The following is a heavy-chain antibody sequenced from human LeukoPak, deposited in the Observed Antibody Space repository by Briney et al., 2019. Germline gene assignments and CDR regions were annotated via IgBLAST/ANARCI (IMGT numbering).Heavy chain of an antibody. J-gene: IGHJ4*02. CDR2: INPDSGGT. V-gene: IGHV1-2*06. Sequence: GASVKVSCKASGYTFTGYYMHWVRQAPGEGLEWMGRINPDSGGTNSAQMFQGRVTMTRDTSISTFYMELSSLSSDDSAVYYCARGKTGSGWYFLDYWGQGTLVTVSS. CDR3: ARGKTGSGWYFLDY. CDR1: GYTFTGYY. D-gene: IGHD6-19*01.